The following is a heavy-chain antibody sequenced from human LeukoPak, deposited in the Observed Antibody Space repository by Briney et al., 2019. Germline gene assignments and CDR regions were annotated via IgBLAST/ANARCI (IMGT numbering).Heavy chain of an antibody. D-gene: IGHD5-24*01. Sequence: SETLSLTCAVSGGSISSGGYYWSWIRQPDGKGLEWIGRIYTSGSTTYNPSLKSRVTISVDTSKNQFSLKLTSVTAADTAVYYCAGDRGDGYNSGYFEYWGQGTLVTVSS. CDR1: GGSISSGGYY. CDR2: IYTSGST. J-gene: IGHJ4*02. CDR3: AGDRGDGYNSGYFEY. V-gene: IGHV4-61*02.